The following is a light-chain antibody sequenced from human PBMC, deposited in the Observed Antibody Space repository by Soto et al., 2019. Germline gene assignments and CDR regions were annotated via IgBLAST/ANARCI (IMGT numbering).Light chain of an antibody. V-gene: IGLV2-14*01. CDR1: SSDIGDYGY. Sequence: QSALTQPASVSGSPGQSITISCTGTSSDIGDYGYVSWYQQHPGKAPKLIIYEVTNRPSGVSTRFSGSKSGNTASLTISGLQAEDEADYYCNSYTNRNSVIFXGGTK. J-gene: IGLJ2*01. CDR2: EVT. CDR3: NSYTNRNSVI.